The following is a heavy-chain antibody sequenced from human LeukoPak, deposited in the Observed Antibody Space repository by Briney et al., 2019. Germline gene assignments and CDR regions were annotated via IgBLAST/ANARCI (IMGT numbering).Heavy chain of an antibody. Sequence: SETLSLTCAVYGGSFSGYYWSWIRQPPGKGLEWIGEINHRGSTNYNPSLKSRVTISVDTSKNQFSLKLRSVTAADTAVYYCAREHGYGDFDYWGQGTLVTVSS. D-gene: IGHD4-17*01. J-gene: IGHJ4*02. CDR3: AREHGYGDFDY. CDR2: INHRGST. CDR1: GGSFSGYY. V-gene: IGHV4-34*01.